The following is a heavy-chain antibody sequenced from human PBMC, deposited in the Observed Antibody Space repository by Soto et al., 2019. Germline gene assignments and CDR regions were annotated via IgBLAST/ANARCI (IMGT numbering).Heavy chain of an antibody. CDR1: GFTFSSYA. V-gene: IGHV3-30-3*01. Sequence: PGGSLRLSCAASGFTFSSYAMHWVRQAPGKGLEWVAVISYDGSNKYYADSVKGRFTISRDNSKNTLYLQMNSLRAEDTAVYYCARLTVGCISTSCYRGDYWGQGTLVTVSS. CDR2: ISYDGSNK. D-gene: IGHD2-2*01. CDR3: ARLTVGCISTSCYRGDY. J-gene: IGHJ4*02.